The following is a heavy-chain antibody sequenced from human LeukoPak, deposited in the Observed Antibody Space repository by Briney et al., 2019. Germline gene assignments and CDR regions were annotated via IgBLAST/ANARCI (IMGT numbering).Heavy chain of an antibody. CDR3: ARQGATSGFYGMDA. CDR2: FKSKSEGATS. CDR1: GFTFSNAW. D-gene: IGHD1-26*01. V-gene: IGHV3-15*01. J-gene: IGHJ6*02. Sequence: GGSLRLSCAASGFTFSNAWMNWVGQAPGKGLEWVGLFKSKSEGATSAYAAPVKGRFTISRDDSKNTLYLQTNSLKAEDTAVYYCARQGATSGFYGMDAWGQGTTVTVSS.